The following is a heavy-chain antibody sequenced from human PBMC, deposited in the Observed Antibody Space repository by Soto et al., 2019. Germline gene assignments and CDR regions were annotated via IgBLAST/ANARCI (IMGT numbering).Heavy chain of an antibody. V-gene: IGHV3-9*01. CDR1: GFTFDDYA. CDR2: ITWNSDRV. D-gene: IGHD6-13*01. J-gene: IGHJ4*02. Sequence: EVQLVESGGGLVQPGSSLSLSCTASGFTFDDYALHWVRQAPGKGLEWVSGITWNSDRVDYADSVKGRFTISRDNARNSLYLQMNSLRAEDTALYFCGKGLSIAAIDYWGQGTLVTVSS. CDR3: GKGLSIAAIDY.